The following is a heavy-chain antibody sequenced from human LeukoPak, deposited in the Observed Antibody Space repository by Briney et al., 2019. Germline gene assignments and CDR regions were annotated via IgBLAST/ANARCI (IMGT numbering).Heavy chain of an antibody. J-gene: IGHJ5*02. Sequence: GASVKVSCKASGYTFTSYDINWVRQATGQGLEWMGWMNPNSGNTGYAQKFQGRVTMTRNTSISTAYMELSSLRSEDTAVYYCARGGIIRTYYDFWSGYSGSDNWFDPWGQGTLVTVSS. V-gene: IGHV1-8*01. D-gene: IGHD3-3*01. CDR2: MNPNSGNT. CDR3: ARGGIIRTYYDFWSGYSGSDNWFDP. CDR1: GYTFTSYD.